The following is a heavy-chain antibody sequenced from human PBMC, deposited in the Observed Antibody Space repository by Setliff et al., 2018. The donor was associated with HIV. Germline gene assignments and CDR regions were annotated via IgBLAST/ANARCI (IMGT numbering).Heavy chain of an antibody. V-gene: IGHV3-23*01. CDR1: GFTFSDYA. D-gene: IGHD3-22*01. CDR3: AKDRYYDSSGSPFDY. J-gene: IGHJ4*02. Sequence: GGSLRLSCAASGFTFSDYAMSWVRQAPGKGLEWVSALSTSGDSTYYADSVKGRFTISRDNSKNTLYLQMNSLRAEDTAVYYCAKDRYYDSSGSPFDYWGQGTLVTVSS. CDR2: LSTSGDST.